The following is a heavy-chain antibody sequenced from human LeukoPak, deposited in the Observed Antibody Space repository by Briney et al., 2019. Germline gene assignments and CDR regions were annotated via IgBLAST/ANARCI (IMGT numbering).Heavy chain of an antibody. Sequence: SETLSLTCTVSGASISSTSHYWGWIRQPPRKGLEWVGSIYYTGSTYQNPSLKSRVTMSLDMSKNQFSLELSSVTAADTAVYHCARSWGYDFWSGNLLDYWGQGILVTVSS. CDR1: GASISSTSHY. CDR2: IYYTGST. D-gene: IGHD3-3*01. CDR3: ARSWGYDFWSGNLLDY. V-gene: IGHV4-39*07. J-gene: IGHJ4*02.